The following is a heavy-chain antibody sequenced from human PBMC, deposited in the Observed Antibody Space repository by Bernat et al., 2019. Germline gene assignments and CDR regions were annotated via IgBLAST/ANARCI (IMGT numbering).Heavy chain of an antibody. CDR3: NAGEYKGYYGIDV. J-gene: IGHJ6*02. D-gene: IGHD2/OR15-2a*01. Sequence: EVQLVESGGDLVKPGGSLRLSCAASGFTFSDAWMNWVRQAPGKGLEWVGRIKSKTDGGTTDYAAPVKGRFTFSRDDSKNTLYLQMSSLKTEDTAVYYCNAGEYKGYYGIDVWGQGTTVTVSS. CDR2: IKSKTDGGTT. CDR1: GFTFSDAW. V-gene: IGHV3-15*07.